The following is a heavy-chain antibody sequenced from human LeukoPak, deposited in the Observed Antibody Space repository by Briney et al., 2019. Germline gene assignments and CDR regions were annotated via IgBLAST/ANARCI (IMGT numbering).Heavy chain of an antibody. V-gene: IGHV4-39*01. CDR2: IYYSGST. Sequence: SETLSLTCTVSGGSISSSSYYWGWIRQPPGKGLEWIGSIYYSGSTYYNPSLKSRVTISVDTSKNQFSLKLSSVTAADTAVYYCARHHEDFWSGYPLYYFDYWGQGTLVTVSS. J-gene: IGHJ4*02. D-gene: IGHD3-3*01. CDR1: GGSISSSSYY. CDR3: ARHHEDFWSGYPLYYFDY.